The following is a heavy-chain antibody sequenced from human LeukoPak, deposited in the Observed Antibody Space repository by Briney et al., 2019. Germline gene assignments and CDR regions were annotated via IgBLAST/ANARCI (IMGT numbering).Heavy chain of an antibody. V-gene: IGHV3-53*05. D-gene: IGHD2-15*01. CDR2: IYSGGST. CDR3: ARDVGYCSGGSCSAFDY. CDR1: GFTVSSNY. J-gene: IGHJ4*02. Sequence: PGGSLRLSCAASGFTVSSNYMSWVRQAPGKGLEWVSVIYSGGSTYYADSVKGRFTISRDNSKNTLYLQMNSLRAEDTAVYYCARDVGYCSGGSCSAFDYWGQGTLVTVSS.